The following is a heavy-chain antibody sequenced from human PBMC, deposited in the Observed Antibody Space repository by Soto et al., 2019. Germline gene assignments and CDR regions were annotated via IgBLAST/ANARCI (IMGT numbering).Heavy chain of an antibody. V-gene: IGHV4-59*08. D-gene: IGHD3-3*01. J-gene: IGHJ5*02. CDR3: ARHPSGYYDS. CDR1: GGTISSWY. Sequence: PSETLSLTCTVSGGTISSWYWSWIRQPPGKGLEWIGYIYYSGSTNCNPSLKSRVTISVDMSKNQFSLRLTSVTAADTAVYSCARHPSGYYDSWGQGTLVTVSS. CDR2: IYYSGST.